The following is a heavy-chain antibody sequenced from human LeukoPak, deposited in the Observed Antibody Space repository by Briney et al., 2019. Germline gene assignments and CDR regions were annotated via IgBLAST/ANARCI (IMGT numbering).Heavy chain of an antibody. V-gene: IGHV3-30-3*01. D-gene: IGHD3-9*01. CDR2: ISYDGSNK. CDR3: ARVFDKTEDY. J-gene: IGHJ4*02. Sequence: GRSLRLSCAASGFTFSSYAMHWVRQAPGKGLEWVAVISYDGSNKYYADSVKGRFTISRDNAKNSLYLQMNSLRAEDTAVYYCARVFDKTEDYWGQGTLVTVSS. CDR1: GFTFSSYA.